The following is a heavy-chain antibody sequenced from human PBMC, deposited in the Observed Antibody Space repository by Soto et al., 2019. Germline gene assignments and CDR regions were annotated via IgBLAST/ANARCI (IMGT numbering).Heavy chain of an antibody. V-gene: IGHV3-20*01. CDR2: SNWNGGRT. D-gene: IGHD4-17*01. Sequence: GGSLRLSCAASGFTFDDYGMSWVRQAPGKGLEWVAGSNWNGGRTSYADSVKGRLTISRDNAKNSLYLQMNSLRAEDTALYHCARAPSDGDKEYYYYYYMDVWGKGTTVTVSS. J-gene: IGHJ6*03. CDR1: GFTFDDYG. CDR3: ARAPSDGDKEYYYYYYMDV.